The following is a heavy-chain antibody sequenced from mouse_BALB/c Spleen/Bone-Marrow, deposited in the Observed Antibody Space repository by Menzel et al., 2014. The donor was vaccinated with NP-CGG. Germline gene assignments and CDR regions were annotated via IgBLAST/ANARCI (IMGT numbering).Heavy chain of an antibody. CDR1: GNSFTGYT. Sequence: DVHLVESGPELVKPGASMKISCKASGNSFTGYTMNWVKQSHGKNLEWIGLINPYNGSTTYNRKFKDKATLTVDKSSSTAYMELLSLTSEDSAVYYCANWDWFAHWGQGTLVTVSA. V-gene: IGHV1-18*01. J-gene: IGHJ3*01. CDR3: ANWDWFAH. D-gene: IGHD4-1*01. CDR2: INPYNGST.